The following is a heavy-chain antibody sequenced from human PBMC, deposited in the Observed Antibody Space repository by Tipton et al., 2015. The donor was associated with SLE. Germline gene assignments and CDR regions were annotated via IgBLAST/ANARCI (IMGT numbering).Heavy chain of an antibody. Sequence: TLSLTCTVSGGSMSTYYWSWIRQPPGKGLEWIGYIYHSGSTNYNPSLRSRVTISVDTSKNQLSLQLSSVTTADTAVYYCARGDPQGLETFDYWGQGTLVTVSS. D-gene: IGHD1-1*01. CDR2: IYHSGST. CDR1: GGSMSTYY. CDR3: ARGDPQGLETFDY. V-gene: IGHV4-59*01. J-gene: IGHJ4*02.